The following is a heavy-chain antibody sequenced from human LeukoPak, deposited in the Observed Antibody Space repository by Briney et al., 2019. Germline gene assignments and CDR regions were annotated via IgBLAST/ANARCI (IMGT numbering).Heavy chain of an antibody. Sequence: AGGFLRLSCAASGFTLSSYSMNWVRQAPGKGLEWVSYISSSSSTIYYADSVKGRFTISRDNSKNTLYLQMNSLRAEDTAVYYCARDNFVTFGGVIAPLGDWGQGTLVTVSS. D-gene: IGHD3-16*02. V-gene: IGHV3-48*01. CDR1: GFTLSSYS. J-gene: IGHJ4*02. CDR3: ARDNFVTFGGVIAPLGD. CDR2: ISSSSSTI.